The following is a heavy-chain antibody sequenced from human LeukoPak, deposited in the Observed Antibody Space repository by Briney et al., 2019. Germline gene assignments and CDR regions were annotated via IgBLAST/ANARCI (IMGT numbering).Heavy chain of an antibody. J-gene: IGHJ4*02. D-gene: IGHD2-21*01. CDR2: IYASGNT. CDR1: GGSISSYY. Sequence: SETLSLTCTVSGGSISSYYWSWIRQPAGKGLEWIGRIYASGNTNYNPSLKSRVTISVDKSKSHFSLKVTSVTAADTAIYYCARVVGNTNFDSWGQGALVTVSS. V-gene: IGHV4-4*07. CDR3: ARVVGNTNFDS.